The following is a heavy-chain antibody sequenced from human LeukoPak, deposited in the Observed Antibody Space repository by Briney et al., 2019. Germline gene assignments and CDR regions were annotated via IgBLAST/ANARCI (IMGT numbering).Heavy chain of an antibody. D-gene: IGHD5-12*01. Sequence: PSETLSLTCAVYGESFSEYYWSWIRQPPGKGLEWIGQINHSGGTNYHPSLKTRVTISLDTSKNQVSLKLRSVTAADTAVYYCAFEGPVSGCVFDPWGQGALVAVSS. CDR2: INHSGGT. CDR3: AFEGPVSGCVFDP. CDR1: GESFSEYY. V-gene: IGHV4-34*01. J-gene: IGHJ5*02.